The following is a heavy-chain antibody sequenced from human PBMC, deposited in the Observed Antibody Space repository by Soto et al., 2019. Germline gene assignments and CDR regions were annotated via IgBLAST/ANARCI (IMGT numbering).Heavy chain of an antibody. J-gene: IGHJ6*02. D-gene: IGHD4-17*01. Sequence: VQLVESGGGLVKPGGSLRLSCAASGFTFSSYSMNWVRQAPGQGLEWVSSISSSSSYIYYADSVKGRFTIPRDNAKNSLYLQMNSLRAEGTAVYYCARHGDTSHYYCGMDVWGQGTTVTVSS. CDR1: GFTFSSYS. CDR2: ISSSSSYI. CDR3: ARHGDTSHYYCGMDV. V-gene: IGHV3-21*01.